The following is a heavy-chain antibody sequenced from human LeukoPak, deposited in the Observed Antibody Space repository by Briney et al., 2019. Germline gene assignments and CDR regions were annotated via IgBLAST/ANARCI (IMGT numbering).Heavy chain of an antibody. CDR2: INPNSGGT. CDR3: ARGDSRHNWFDP. CDR1: GYTFTGYY. V-gene: IGHV1-2*02. D-gene: IGHD2-15*01. Sequence: ASVKVSCKASGYTFTGYYMHWVRQAPGQGLEWMGWINPNSGGTHYAQKFQRRVTMTRDTSISTAYMELSRLRSDDTAVYYCARGDSRHNWFDPWGQGTLVPVSS. J-gene: IGHJ5*02.